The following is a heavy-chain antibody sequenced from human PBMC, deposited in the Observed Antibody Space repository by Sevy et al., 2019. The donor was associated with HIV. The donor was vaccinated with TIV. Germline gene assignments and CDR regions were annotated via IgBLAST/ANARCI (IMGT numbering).Heavy chain of an antibody. CDR3: AGFNKGNDCSGGSCYSGYDY. CDR2: IGTAGDT. Sequence: GGSLRLSCAASGFTFSSYDMHWVRQATGKGLEWVSAIGTAGDTYYPGSVKGRFTISRENAKNSLYLQMNSLRAGETAVYYCAGFNKGNDCSGGSCYSGYDYWGQGTLVTVSS. J-gene: IGHJ4*02. CDR1: GFTFSSYD. V-gene: IGHV3-13*01. D-gene: IGHD2-15*01.